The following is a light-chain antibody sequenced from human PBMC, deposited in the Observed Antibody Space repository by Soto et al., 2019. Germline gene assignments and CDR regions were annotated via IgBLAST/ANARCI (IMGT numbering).Light chain of an antibody. J-gene: IGKJ1*01. CDR2: GAS. Sequence: IVLTQPPGPLSLSPGERATLSCMSSQSVSSSYLAWYQQKPGQAPRLLIYGASSRATGIPDRFSGSGSGTDCTLTISRLEPEDFAVYYCQQYGSSPRTLGQGTKVDIK. CDR1: QSVSSSY. CDR3: QQYGSSPRT. V-gene: IGKV3-20*01.